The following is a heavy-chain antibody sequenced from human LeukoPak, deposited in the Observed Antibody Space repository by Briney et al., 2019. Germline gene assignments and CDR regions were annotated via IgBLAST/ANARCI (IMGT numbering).Heavy chain of an antibody. Sequence: VASVKVSCKTSGYPFTDYYIHWVRQAPGQGLEWMGWIIPNSGDTNYAQKFQGRVTMTRDTSISTAYMELSRLRSDDTAVYYCARDTLDCNFDYWGQGTLVTVSS. CDR2: IIPNSGDT. D-gene: IGHD2-21*01. CDR3: ARDTLDCNFDY. V-gene: IGHV1-2*02. J-gene: IGHJ4*02. CDR1: GYPFTDYY.